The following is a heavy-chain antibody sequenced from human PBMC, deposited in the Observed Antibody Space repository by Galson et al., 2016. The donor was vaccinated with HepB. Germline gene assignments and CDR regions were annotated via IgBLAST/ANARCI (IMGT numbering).Heavy chain of an antibody. V-gene: IGHV3-23*01. CDR3: ARFAVATWIQTWLGYYFES. CDR2: INSDGGT. Sequence: SLRLSCAASGFTFNRNAMSWVRQAPGKGLEWASAINSDGGTYYADSVKGRFTISRDNSKNTLYLQMNSLRAEDTALYYCARFAVATWIQTWLGYYFESWGQGTLVTVSS. J-gene: IGHJ4*02. D-gene: IGHD5-18*01. CDR1: GFTFNRNA.